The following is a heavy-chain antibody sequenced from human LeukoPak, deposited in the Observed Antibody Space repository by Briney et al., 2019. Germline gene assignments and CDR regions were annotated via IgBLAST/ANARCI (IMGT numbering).Heavy chain of an antibody. V-gene: IGHV3-30-3*01. CDR1: GFTFSHYS. D-gene: IGHD2-15*01. J-gene: IGHJ4*02. CDR2: SSYDGDNK. CDR3: AREGQAGGNFDY. Sequence: GRSLRLSCAGSGFTFSHYSMHWVRQAPGKGLEWVAVSSYDGDNKYYADSVKGRFTISTDKSNNMLYLQMNTLRLDDTAVFYCAREGQAGGNFDYWGQGILVTVSS.